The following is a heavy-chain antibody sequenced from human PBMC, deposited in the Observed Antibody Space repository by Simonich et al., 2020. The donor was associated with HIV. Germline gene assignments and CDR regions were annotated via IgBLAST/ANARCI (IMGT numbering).Heavy chain of an antibody. Sequence: EVQLVESGGGLVQPGRSLRLSCAASGFTFDDYTMHWVRQAPGKGLEWVSVISGNSGSIGDADSVKGRFTISRDNAKNSLYLQMNSLRAEDTALYYCAKDKGAYYGSGSPVYWGQGTLVTVSS. CDR1: GFTFDDYT. D-gene: IGHD3-10*01. V-gene: IGHV3-9*01. CDR3: AKDKGAYYGSGSPVY. J-gene: IGHJ4*02. CDR2: ISGNSGSI.